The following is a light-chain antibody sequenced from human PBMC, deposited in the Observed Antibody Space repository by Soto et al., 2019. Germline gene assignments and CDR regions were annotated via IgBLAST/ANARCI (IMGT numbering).Light chain of an antibody. J-gene: IGKJ2*01. V-gene: IGKV3-20*01. Sequence: EIVLTQSPGTLSLSPGERATLSCRASQSVSSSYLAWYQQRPGQAPRLLIYGASSRATGIPDRFSGSGSVTDFTLTISRLGPEDFAVYYCQQYGSSPPMYTFGQGTKLEIK. CDR3: QQYGSSPPMYT. CDR2: GAS. CDR1: QSVSSSY.